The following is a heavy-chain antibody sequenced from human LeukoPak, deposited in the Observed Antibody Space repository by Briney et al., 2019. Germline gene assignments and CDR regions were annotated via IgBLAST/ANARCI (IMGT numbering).Heavy chain of an antibody. Sequence: SQTLSLTCGISGDSVSSNSAAWNWIRQSPSRGLEWLGRTYYRSKWYKDYAVSVKSRITINPDTSKNQLSLQLNSVTPEDTAVYYCARVETGTIHFDYWGQGTLVTVSS. CDR2: TYYRSKWYK. D-gene: IGHD1-7*01. CDR3: ARVETGTIHFDY. J-gene: IGHJ4*02. V-gene: IGHV6-1*01. CDR1: GDSVSSNSAA.